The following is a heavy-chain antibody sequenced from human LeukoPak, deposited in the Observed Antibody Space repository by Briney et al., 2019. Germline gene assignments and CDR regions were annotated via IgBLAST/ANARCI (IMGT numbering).Heavy chain of an antibody. D-gene: IGHD3-3*01. Sequence: GGSLRLSCATSGFTFSSYWMHWVRQAPGKGLVWVSRISPDGSTTGHADSVRGRFTTSRDNAKNTLFLQMNSLRAEDTAVYYCTRDFDFSSAIWGQGTLVTVSS. CDR1: GFTFSSYW. J-gene: IGHJ4*02. V-gene: IGHV3-74*01. CDR3: TRDFDFSSAI. CDR2: ISPDGSTT.